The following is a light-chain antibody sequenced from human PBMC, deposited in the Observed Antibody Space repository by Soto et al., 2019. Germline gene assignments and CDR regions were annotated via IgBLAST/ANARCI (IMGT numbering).Light chain of an antibody. J-gene: IGKJ1*01. CDR2: GAS. CDR3: QQYGSSPTT. Sequence: EIVLTQSPGTLSLSPGERATLSCRASQSVSSSYLAWYQQKPGQAPRLLIYGASSRVTGIPDRFSGSGSGKDFTLTISRLEPEDFAVYYCQQYGSSPTTFGQGTKVDIK. CDR1: QSVSSSY. V-gene: IGKV3-20*01.